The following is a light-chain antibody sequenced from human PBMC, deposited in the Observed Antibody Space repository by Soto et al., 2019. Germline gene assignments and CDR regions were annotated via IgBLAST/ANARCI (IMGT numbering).Light chain of an antibody. J-gene: IGKJ5*01. Sequence: MTQSRLSQPVTPGEPASISCRSSQSLLQSKVYNYLDWYLQKPGQSPQLLIYLGSNRASGVPDRFSGSGSGTDFTLKICRVEAEHVVLYYCMHDPQTRITFGQGTRLEI. CDR1: QSLLQSKVYNY. V-gene: IGKV2-28*01. CDR2: LGS. CDR3: MHDPQTRIT.